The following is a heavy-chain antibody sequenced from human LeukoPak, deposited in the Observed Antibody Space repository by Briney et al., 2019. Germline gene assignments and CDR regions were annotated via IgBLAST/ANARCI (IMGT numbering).Heavy chain of an antibody. CDR3: ARDELVGASGSYPLDY. D-gene: IGHD1-26*01. Sequence: ASVKVSCKASGYTFTIYAMNWVRQAPGQGLEWMGWINTNTGNPTYAQGFTGRFVFSLDTSVSTAYLQISSLKAEDTAVYYCARDELVGASGSYPLDYWGQGTLVTVSS. V-gene: IGHV7-4-1*02. CDR1: GYTFTIYA. J-gene: IGHJ4*02. CDR2: INTNTGNP.